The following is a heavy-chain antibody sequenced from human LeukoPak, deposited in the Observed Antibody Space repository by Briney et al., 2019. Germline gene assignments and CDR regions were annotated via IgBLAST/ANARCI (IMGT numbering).Heavy chain of an antibody. Sequence: SETLSLTCAVYGGSFGDSYWSWIRQPPGKGLEWIGEINQSGSTNYNPSLKSRVTISVDTSKNQFYLQMNSVTAADTAVYYCARNGWYSFEYCGQGTLVAVSS. CDR2: INQSGST. CDR1: GGSFGDSY. V-gene: IGHV4-34*01. J-gene: IGHJ4*02. CDR3: ARNGWYSFEY. D-gene: IGHD6-19*01.